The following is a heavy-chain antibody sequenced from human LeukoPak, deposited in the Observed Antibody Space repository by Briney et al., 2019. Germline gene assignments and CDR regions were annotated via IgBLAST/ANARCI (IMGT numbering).Heavy chain of an antibody. V-gene: IGHV1-24*01. D-gene: IGHD4-17*01. Sequence: ASVKVSCKVSGYTLTELSMHWVRQAPGKGLEWMGGFDPEDGETIYAQKLQGRVTMTEDTSTDTAYMELSSLRSEDTAVYYCATKPYGDWMFDYWGQGTLVTVSS. CDR3: ATKPYGDWMFDY. CDR1: GYTLTELS. CDR2: FDPEDGET. J-gene: IGHJ4*02.